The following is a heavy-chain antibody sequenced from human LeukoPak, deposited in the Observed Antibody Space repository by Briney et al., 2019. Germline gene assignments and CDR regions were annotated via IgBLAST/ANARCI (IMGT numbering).Heavy chain of an antibody. CDR1: GGSISSYY. D-gene: IGHD3-10*01. CDR2: ILYSGST. V-gene: IGHV4-59*01. J-gene: IGHJ5*02. CDR3: ARATYYYGSGSSLLPWFDP. Sequence: PSETLSLTCTISGGSISSYYWSWIRQPPGKALEWIGNILYSGSTYYSPSLKSRVTISLDTSRNQFSLKLSSVTAADTAVYYCARATYYYGSGSSLLPWFDPWGQGTLVTVSS.